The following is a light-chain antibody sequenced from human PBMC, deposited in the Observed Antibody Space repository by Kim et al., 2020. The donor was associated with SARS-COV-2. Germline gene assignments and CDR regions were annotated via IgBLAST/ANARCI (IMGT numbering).Light chain of an antibody. CDR2: GAS. CDR3: QQYNNWPRT. Sequence: IMMTQSPATLSVFPGERATLSCRANESLSSNLAWYQKKPGQAPRLVIYGASTRATGIPARFSGSGSGTEFTLIISSLQSEDFAVYYCQQYNNWPRTFGQGTKVEIK. CDR1: ESLSSN. V-gene: IGKV3D-15*01. J-gene: IGKJ1*01.